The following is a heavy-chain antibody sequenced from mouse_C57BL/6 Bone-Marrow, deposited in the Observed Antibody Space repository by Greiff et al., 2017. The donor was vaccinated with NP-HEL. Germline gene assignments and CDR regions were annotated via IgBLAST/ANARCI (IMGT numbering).Heavy chain of an antibody. CDR3: ARKLGGWFAY. Sequence: VQLVESGAELARPGASVKLSCKASGYTFTSYGISWVKQRAGQGLEWIGEIYPRSGNTYYNEKFKGKATLTADKSSSTAYMELRSLTSEDSAVYFCARKLGGWFAYWGQGTLVTVSA. CDR2: IYPRSGNT. D-gene: IGHD4-1*01. CDR1: GYTFTSYG. J-gene: IGHJ3*01. V-gene: IGHV1-81*01.